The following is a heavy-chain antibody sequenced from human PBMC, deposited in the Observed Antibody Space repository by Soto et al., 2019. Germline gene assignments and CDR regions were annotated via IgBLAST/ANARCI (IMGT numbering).Heavy chain of an antibody. J-gene: IGHJ3*02. Sequence: GGSLRLSCAASGFTFSSYGMHWVRQAPGKGLEWVAVIWYDGSNKYYADSVKGRFTISRDNSKNTLCLQMNSLRAEDTAVYYCARDPYYDILTGDDDAFDIWGQGTMVTVSS. CDR2: IWYDGSNK. CDR1: GFTFSSYG. D-gene: IGHD3-9*01. V-gene: IGHV3-33*01. CDR3: ARDPYYDILTGDDDAFDI.